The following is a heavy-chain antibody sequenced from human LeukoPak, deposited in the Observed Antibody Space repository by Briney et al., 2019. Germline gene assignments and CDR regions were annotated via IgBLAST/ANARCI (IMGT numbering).Heavy chain of an antibody. D-gene: IGHD3-10*01. Sequence: PVKVSCKASGGTFSSYAISWVRQAPGQGLKWMGRIIPILGIANYAQKFQGRVTITADKSTSTAYMELSSLRSEDTAVYYCARGRGNYGSGSYPFDYWGQGTLVTVSS. J-gene: IGHJ4*02. V-gene: IGHV1-69*04. CDR2: IIPILGIA. CDR3: ARGRGNYGSGSYPFDY. CDR1: GGTFSSYA.